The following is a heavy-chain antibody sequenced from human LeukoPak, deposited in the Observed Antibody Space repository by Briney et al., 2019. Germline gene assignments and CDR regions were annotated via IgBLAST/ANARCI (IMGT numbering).Heavy chain of an antibody. J-gene: IGHJ4*02. CDR2: ISYDGSNK. D-gene: IGHD6-13*01. CDR1: GFTFSSYA. Sequence: GRSLRLSCAASGFTFSSYAMHWVRQAPGKGLEWVAVISYDGSNKYYADSVKGRFTISRDNSKNTLYLQMNSLRAEDTAVYYCARDWYSSRWHGNTYDYWGQGTLVTVSS. CDR3: ARDWYSSRWHGNTYDY. V-gene: IGHV3-30-3*01.